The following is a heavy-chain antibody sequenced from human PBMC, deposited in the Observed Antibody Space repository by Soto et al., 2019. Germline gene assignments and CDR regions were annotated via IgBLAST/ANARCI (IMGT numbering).Heavy chain of an antibody. CDR3: ARDGYYYGSGSYYSSYYYYGMDV. J-gene: IGHJ6*02. Sequence: ASVKVSCKASGYTFTSYGISWVRQAPGQGLEWMGWISAYNGNTNYAQKLQGRVTMTTDTSTSTAYMELRSLRSDDTAVYYCARDGYYYGSGSYYSSYYYYGMDVWGQGTSVTVSS. CDR1: GYTFTSYG. V-gene: IGHV1-18*01. CDR2: ISAYNGNT. D-gene: IGHD3-10*01.